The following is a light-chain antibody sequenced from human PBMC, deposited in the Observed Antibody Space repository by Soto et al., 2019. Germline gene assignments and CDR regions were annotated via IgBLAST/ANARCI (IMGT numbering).Light chain of an antibody. CDR3: QQRSNWPPIT. CDR2: DAS. CDR1: QSVNSY. Sequence: EIVLTQSPATLSLSPGERATLSCRASQSVNSYLAWYQQKPGQAPRLLIYDASNRATGIPARFSGSGSGTDFTLTISSLEPEYFAVYYCQQRSNWPPITFGQGTRLEIK. J-gene: IGKJ5*01. V-gene: IGKV3-11*01.